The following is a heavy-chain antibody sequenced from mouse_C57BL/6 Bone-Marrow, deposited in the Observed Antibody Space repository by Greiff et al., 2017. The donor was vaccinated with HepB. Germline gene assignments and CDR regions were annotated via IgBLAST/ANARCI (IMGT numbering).Heavy chain of an antibody. V-gene: IGHV1-54*01. CDR2: INPGSGGT. CDR3: ARWFPRFAY. D-gene: IGHD1-1*02. J-gene: IGHJ3*01. CDR1: GYAFTNYL. Sequence: QVQLQQSGAELVRPGTSVKVSCKASGYAFTNYLIEWVKQRPGQGLEWIGVINPGSGGTNYNEKFKGKATLTADKSSSTAYMQLSSLTSEDSAVYFCARWFPRFAYWGQGTLVTVSA.